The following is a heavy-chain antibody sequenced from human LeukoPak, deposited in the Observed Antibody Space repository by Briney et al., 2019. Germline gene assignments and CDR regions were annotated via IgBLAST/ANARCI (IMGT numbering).Heavy chain of an antibody. CDR2: ISHIGST. CDR1: GGSISSYY. CDR3: AKHYMGSSYNHGLDC. J-gene: IGHJ4*02. D-gene: IGHD3-10*01. Sequence: SETLSLTCTVSGGSISSYYWSWIRQPPGKGLEWIGYISHIGSTNYNPSLKSRVTISVDTSKNQFSLKLSSVTAADTALYYCAKHYMGSSYNHGLDCWGQGTLVTVSS. V-gene: IGHV4-59*08.